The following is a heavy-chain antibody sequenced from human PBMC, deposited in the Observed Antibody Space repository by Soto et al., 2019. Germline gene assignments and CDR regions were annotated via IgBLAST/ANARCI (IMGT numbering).Heavy chain of an antibody. Sequence: PGGSLRLSCAASGFTFSDYYMHWVRQAPGEGLFWVSFISRDGSFTSYGDSVKGRFTISRXNAKNTMYLQRDSLRAEDTAVYYCSRGKYKEDRDAWGQGT. CDR3: SRGKYKEDRDA. CDR2: ISRDGSFT. J-gene: IGHJ5*02. D-gene: IGHD1-20*01. CDR1: GFTFSDYY. V-gene: IGHV3-74*01.